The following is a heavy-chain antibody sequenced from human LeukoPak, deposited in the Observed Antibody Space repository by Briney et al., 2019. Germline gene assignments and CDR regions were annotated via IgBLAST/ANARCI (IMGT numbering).Heavy chain of an antibody. D-gene: IGHD3-22*01. CDR2: ISSSSNYI. CDR1: GFTFSSYA. J-gene: IGHJ6*02. Sequence: GGSLRLSCAASGFTFSSYAMSWVRQAPGKGLEWVSSISSSSNYIYYADSLKGRFTISRDNAKNSLYLQMNSLRAEDTAVYYCARDLYDYDSSAYYYGHYGMDVWGQGTTVTVFS. V-gene: IGHV3-21*01. CDR3: ARDLYDYDSSAYYYGHYGMDV.